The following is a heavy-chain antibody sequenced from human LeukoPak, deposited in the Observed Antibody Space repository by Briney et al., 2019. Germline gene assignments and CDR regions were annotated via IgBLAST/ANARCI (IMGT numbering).Heavy chain of an antibody. CDR3: ARSPHDYYDSSGYYHYFDY. J-gene: IGHJ4*02. V-gene: IGHV4-34*01. CDR2: INHSGST. Sequence: KPSETLSLTCAVYGGSFSGYYWSWIRQPPGKGLEWIGEINHSGSTNYNPSLKSRVTISVDTSKNQFSLKLSSVTAADTAVYYCARSPHDYYDSSGYYHYFDYWGQGTLVTVSS. D-gene: IGHD3-22*01. CDR1: GGSFSGYY.